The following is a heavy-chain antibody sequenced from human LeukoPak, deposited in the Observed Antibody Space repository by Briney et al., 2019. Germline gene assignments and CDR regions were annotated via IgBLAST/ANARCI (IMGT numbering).Heavy chain of an antibody. Sequence: SVKVSCKASGGTFSSYAISWVRQAPGQGLEWMGGIIPIFATTNYAQKFQGRVTITADESTSTAYMELSSLRSEDTAVYYCARCLGDGYNTHAFDIWGQGTMVTVSS. CDR2: IIPIFATT. V-gene: IGHV1-69*13. J-gene: IGHJ3*02. CDR3: ARCLGDGYNTHAFDI. CDR1: GGTFSSYA. D-gene: IGHD5-24*01.